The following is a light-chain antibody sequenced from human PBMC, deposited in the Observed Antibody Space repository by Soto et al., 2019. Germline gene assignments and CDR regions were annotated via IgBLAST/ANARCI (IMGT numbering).Light chain of an antibody. CDR3: QQYHKWPPLT. V-gene: IGKV3-15*01. CDR1: QSVSTN. CDR2: DAS. Sequence: EILMTQSPASLSVSPGENATFSCRASQSVSTNLVWYQQKLGQSPRLLIYDASTRPTGIPARFGGMGSGTQFTLTITSLQSEDSAVYYCQQYHKWPPLTFGGGTKVEI. J-gene: IGKJ4*01.